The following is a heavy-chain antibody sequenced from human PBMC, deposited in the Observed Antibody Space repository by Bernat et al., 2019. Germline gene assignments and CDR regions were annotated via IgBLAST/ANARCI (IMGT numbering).Heavy chain of an antibody. V-gene: IGHV4-34*01. D-gene: IGHD1-26*01. J-gene: IGHJ5*02. CDR3: AREEIVGATNSNWFDP. CDR2: INHSGST. CDR1: GGSFSGYY. Sequence: QVQLQQWGAGLLKPSETLSLTCAVYGGSFSGYYWSWIRQPPGKGLEWIGEINHSGSTHYNPSLKSRVTISVDTSKNQFSLKLSSVTAADTAVYYCAREEIVGATNSNWFDPWGQGTLVTVSS.